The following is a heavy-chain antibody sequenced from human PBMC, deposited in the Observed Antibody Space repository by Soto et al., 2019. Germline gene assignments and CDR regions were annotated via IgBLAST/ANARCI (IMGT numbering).Heavy chain of an antibody. CDR3: ARGQEVGAHFFDS. CDR1: GFTVSDS. V-gene: IGHV3-13*01. D-gene: IGHD2-15*01. CDR2: IGTAGDT. Sequence: PGGSLSLSCSVAGFTVSDSMHWVRQPTGKGLEWVSTIGTAGDTYYAVSVKGRFTISRDNAKNSLSLQMNSLRAGDTAVYFCARGQEVGAHFFDSWGQGTQVTVSS. J-gene: IGHJ4*02.